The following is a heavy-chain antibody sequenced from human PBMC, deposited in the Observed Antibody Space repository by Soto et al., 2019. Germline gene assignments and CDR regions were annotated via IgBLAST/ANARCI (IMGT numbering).Heavy chain of an antibody. CDR3: AGFWSGYQRGAYYYMDV. CDR2: INHSGST. J-gene: IGHJ6*03. V-gene: IGHV4-34*01. CDR1: GGSFSGYY. D-gene: IGHD3-3*01. Sequence: SETLSLTCAVYGGSFSGYYWSWIRQPPGKGLEWIGEINHSGSTNYNPSLKSRVTISVDTSKNQFSLKLSSVTAADTAVYYCAGFWSGYQRGAYYYMDVWGKGTTVTVS.